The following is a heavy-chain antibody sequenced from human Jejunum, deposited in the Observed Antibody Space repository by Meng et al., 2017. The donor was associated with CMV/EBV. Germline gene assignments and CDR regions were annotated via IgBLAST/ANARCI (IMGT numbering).Heavy chain of an antibody. CDR2: ISGIGYST. D-gene: IGHD6-13*01. Sequence: GFTFSSYAMTWVRQAPGKGLEWVSAISGIGYSTYYADCVKGRFTMSRDNSKNMIYLQMHSLRVEDTAVYYCVKDGSTSWNSEGDYWGQGTRVTVSS. CDR3: VKDGSTSWNSEGDY. CDR1: GFTFSSYA. V-gene: IGHV3-23*01. J-gene: IGHJ4*02.